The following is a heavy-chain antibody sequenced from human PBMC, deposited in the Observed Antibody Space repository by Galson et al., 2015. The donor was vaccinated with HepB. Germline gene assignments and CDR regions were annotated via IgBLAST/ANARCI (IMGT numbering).Heavy chain of an antibody. D-gene: IGHD2-2*01. CDR1: GFTFSSYG. CDR2: ISYDGSNK. CDR3: AKDLLGYCSSTSCSGPDY. Sequence: SLRLSCAASGFTFSSYGMHWVRQAPGKGLEWVAVISYDGSNKYYADSVKGRFTISRDNSKNTLYLQMNSLRAEDTAVYYCAKDLLGYCSSTSCSGPDYWGQGTLVTVSS. J-gene: IGHJ4*02. V-gene: IGHV3-30*18.